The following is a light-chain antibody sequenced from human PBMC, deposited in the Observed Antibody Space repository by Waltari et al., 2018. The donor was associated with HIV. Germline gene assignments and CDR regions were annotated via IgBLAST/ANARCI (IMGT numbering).Light chain of an antibody. Sequence: QLVLTQPHSASGTPGQRVTISCSGVTSNIAVDSVPWYHHVPGTAPRLLIYRTTQRPSGVPDRFSGSISGTSASLAISGLHYEDDGDYYCALWTDTLTGWVFGGGTKVTVL. CDR2: RTT. J-gene: IGLJ3*02. CDR1: TSNIAVDS. V-gene: IGLV1-44*01. CDR3: ALWTDTLTGWV.